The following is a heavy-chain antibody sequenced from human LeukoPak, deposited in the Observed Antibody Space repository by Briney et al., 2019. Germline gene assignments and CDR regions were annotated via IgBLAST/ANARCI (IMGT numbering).Heavy chain of an antibody. Sequence: SETLSLTCTVSGGSIMVAAYSWSWIRQPPGKGLEWIGYIYYSGRTYYNPCLKSRVTISLDRSKHQFSLKLSSVTAADTAVYFCARGYGDNSGAFDIWGQGTLVTVSS. CDR3: ARGYGDNSGAFDI. CDR1: GGSIMVAAYS. D-gene: IGHD4-23*01. V-gene: IGHV4-30-2*01. J-gene: IGHJ3*02. CDR2: IYYSGRT.